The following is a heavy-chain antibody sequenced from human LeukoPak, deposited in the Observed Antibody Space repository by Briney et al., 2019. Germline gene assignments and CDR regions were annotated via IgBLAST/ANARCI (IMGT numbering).Heavy chain of an antibody. V-gene: IGHV1-18*01. CDR3: ARDMYSGGRVPSDC. D-gene: IGHD6-19*01. J-gene: IGHJ4*02. Sequence: ASVKVSCKASGGTFSSFAINWLRQAPGQGLEWMGWISAKKGNTDYAQKLQGRVTMTTDTSTSTAYMELRSLRSDDTAVYYCARDMYSGGRVPSDCWGQGTLVTVSS. CDR1: GGTFSSFA. CDR2: ISAKKGNT.